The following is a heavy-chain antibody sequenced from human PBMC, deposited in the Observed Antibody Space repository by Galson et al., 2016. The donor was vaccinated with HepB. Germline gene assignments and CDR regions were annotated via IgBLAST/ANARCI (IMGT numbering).Heavy chain of an antibody. V-gene: IGHV3-64*05. CDR2: INDNGSRK. CDR3: VKDRAGFYAFEI. J-gene: IGHJ3*02. CDR1: GFTFSKYA. Sequence: SLRLSCAASGFTFSKYAMHWVRQAPGKGLEYVSGINDNGSRKHYGDSVKGRCTISRDDSKNTVYVQMNSLTTEDTAVYYCVKDRAGFYAFEIWGQGTMVTVSS. D-gene: IGHD6-19*01.